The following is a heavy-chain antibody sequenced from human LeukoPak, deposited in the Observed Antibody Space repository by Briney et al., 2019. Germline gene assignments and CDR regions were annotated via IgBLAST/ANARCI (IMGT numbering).Heavy chain of an antibody. CDR2: INPSRGST. D-gene: IGHD3-22*01. CDR3: ARWWDDGSGYSYNYGMDV. CDR1: GYTFTSYY. J-gene: IGHJ6*02. Sequence: GASVKVCCKASGYTFTSYYMHWVRQAPGQGLEWMGVINPSRGSTSYPQKFQGRVTMTRDTSTSTVYMELSSLRSEDTAVYYCARWWDDGSGYSYNYGMDVWGQGTTVTVSS. V-gene: IGHV1-46*01.